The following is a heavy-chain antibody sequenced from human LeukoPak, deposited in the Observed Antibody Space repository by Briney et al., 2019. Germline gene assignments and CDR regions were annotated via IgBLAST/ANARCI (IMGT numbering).Heavy chain of an antibody. CDR3: ARDLTGDCSSTSCYFHPTLFDP. J-gene: IGHJ5*02. CDR2: ISSSGSGGNT. D-gene: IGHD2-2*01. V-gene: IGHV3-23*01. Sequence: GGSLRLSCAAPGVTLSNYAMSWARQAPGKGLEWVSGISSSGSGGNTYYADSVKGRFTISRDNAKNSLYLQMNSLRAEDTAVYYCARDLTGDCSSTSCYFHPTLFDPWGQGTLVTVSS. CDR1: GVTLSNYA.